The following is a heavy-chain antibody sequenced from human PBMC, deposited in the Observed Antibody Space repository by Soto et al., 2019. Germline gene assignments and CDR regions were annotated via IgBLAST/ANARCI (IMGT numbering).Heavy chain of an antibody. V-gene: IGHV3-23*01. D-gene: IGHD6-19*01. J-gene: IGHJ4*02. Sequence: EVQLLDSGGGLVQPGGSLRLSCAASGFTVSSYAMSWARQAPGKGLEWVSASSGRGGSTYYAASMKGGFTISRDISNNSPDLKMNSMRAEATAVYYGEKYRGCIGFDYWGQGTLVTVAS. CDR2: SSGRGGST. CDR1: GFTVSSYA. CDR3: EKYRGCIGFDY.